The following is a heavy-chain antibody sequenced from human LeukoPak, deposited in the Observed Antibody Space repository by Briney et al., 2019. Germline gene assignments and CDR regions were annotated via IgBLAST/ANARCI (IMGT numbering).Heavy chain of an antibody. CDR3: ASDMSYCSSTSCYSHYYYMDV. J-gene: IGHJ6*03. CDR1: GGSFSGYY. D-gene: IGHD2-2*01. Sequence: SETLSLTCAVYGGSFSGYYWSWIRQPPGKGLEWIGEINHSRSTNYNPSLKSRVTISVDTSKNQFSLKVRSVTAADTAVYYCASDMSYCSSTSCYSHYYYMDVWGKGTTVTVSS. CDR2: INHSRST. V-gene: IGHV4-34*01.